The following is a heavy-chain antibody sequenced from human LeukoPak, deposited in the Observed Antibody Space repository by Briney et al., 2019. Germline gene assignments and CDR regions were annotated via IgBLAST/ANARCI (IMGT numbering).Heavy chain of an antibody. CDR1: GFTFSSYS. V-gene: IGHV3-48*01. J-gene: IGHJ4*02. CDR2: ISSSSTI. D-gene: IGHD5-18*01. Sequence: GGSLRLSCAASGFTFSSYSMNWVRQAPGKGLEWVSYISSSSTIYYADSVKGRFTISRDNAKNSLYLQMNSLRAEDTAVYYCARTLGGDTAIDYWGQGTLVTVSS. CDR3: ARTLGGDTAIDY.